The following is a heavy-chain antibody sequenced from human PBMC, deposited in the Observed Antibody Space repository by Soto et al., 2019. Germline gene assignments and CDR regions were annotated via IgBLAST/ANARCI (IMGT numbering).Heavy chain of an antibody. CDR1: GGSISSGGYS. CDR3: ARGDIVVVPAAPAGWFDP. D-gene: IGHD2-2*01. V-gene: IGHV4-30-2*01. Sequence: QLQLQESGSGLVKPSQTLSLTCAVSGGSISSGGYSWSWIRQPPGKGLEWIGYSYHSGSTYYNPSLKSRVTISVDRSKTQFSLKLSSVTAADTAVYYGARGDIVVVPAAPAGWFDPWGQGTLVTVSS. CDR2: SYHSGST. J-gene: IGHJ5*02.